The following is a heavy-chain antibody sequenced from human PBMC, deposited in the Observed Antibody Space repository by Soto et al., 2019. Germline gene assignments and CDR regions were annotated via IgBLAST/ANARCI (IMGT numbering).Heavy chain of an antibody. CDR3: GRHDWTYSLLAINY. Sequence: QLHLQESGPGLVNPSETLSLTCLVSGGSLSSSSYYWPWLRQPPGKGLEWIGTIYYNGNTYYNPSLKSRVSLALGTTKSQFCPQLNSVTARDTAVYYCGRHDWTYSLLAINYWGQGTLATVSS. CDR2: IYYNGNT. D-gene: IGHD2-8*02. CDR1: GGSLSSSSYY. V-gene: IGHV4-39*01. J-gene: IGHJ4*02.